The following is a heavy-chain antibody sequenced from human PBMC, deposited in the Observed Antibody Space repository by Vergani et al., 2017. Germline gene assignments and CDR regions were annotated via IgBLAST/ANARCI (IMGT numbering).Heavy chain of an antibody. CDR2: ISSSSSYI. D-gene: IGHD6-6*01. CDR1: GFPFSSYS. V-gene: IGHV3-21*01. CDR3: ARLYSSSSVDAFDI. J-gene: IGHJ3*02. Sequence: EVQLVESGGGLVKPGGSLRLSCAASGFPFSSYSMHWVRQAPGKGLEWVSSISSSSSYIYYADSVKGRFTISRDNAKNSLYLQMNSLRAEDTAVYYCARLYSSSSVDAFDIWGQGTMVTGSS.